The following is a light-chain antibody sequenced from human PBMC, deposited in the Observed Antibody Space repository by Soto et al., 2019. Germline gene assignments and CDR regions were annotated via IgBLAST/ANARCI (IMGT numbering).Light chain of an antibody. CDR2: EVS. J-gene: IGLJ1*01. CDR1: RSDVGGSNY. Sequence: QSVLTQPASVSGSPGQSITISCTGTRSDVGGSNYVSWYQQFPGKAPKLIIFEVSNRPSGISTRFSGSKSGNTASLIISGIQPEDEDDYYCNSYSSSSTPYVFGTGTKLTVL. CDR3: NSYSSSSTPYV. V-gene: IGLV2-14*01.